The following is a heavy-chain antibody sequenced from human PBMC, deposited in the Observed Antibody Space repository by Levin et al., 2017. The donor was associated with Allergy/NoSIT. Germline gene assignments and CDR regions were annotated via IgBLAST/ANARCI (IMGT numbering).Heavy chain of an antibody. CDR2: ISGSGGST. J-gene: IGHJ4*02. D-gene: IGHD6-13*01. Sequence: GGSLRLSCAASGFTFSSYAMNLVRQAPGKGLEWVSAISGSGGSTYYADSVKGRFTISRDNSKNTLYLQMNSLRAEDTATYYCARKGSIAAADIGDYFDSWGQGTLVTVSS. CDR1: GFTFSSYA. V-gene: IGHV3-23*01. CDR3: ARKGSIAAADIGDYFDS.